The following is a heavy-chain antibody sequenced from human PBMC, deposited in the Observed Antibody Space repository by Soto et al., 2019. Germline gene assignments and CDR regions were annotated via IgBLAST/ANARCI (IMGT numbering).Heavy chain of an antibody. CDR2: ISAYNGNT. CDR1: GYTFTSYG. V-gene: IGHV1-18*01. D-gene: IGHD6-13*01. J-gene: IGHJ5*02. Sequence: ASVKVSCKASGYTFTSYGISWVRQAPGQGLEWMGWISAYNGNTNYAQKIQGRVTMTTDTSTSTAYMELRSLRSDDTAVYYCARVGAAAAAIDWFDPWGQGTLVTVSS. CDR3: ARVGAAAAAIDWFDP.